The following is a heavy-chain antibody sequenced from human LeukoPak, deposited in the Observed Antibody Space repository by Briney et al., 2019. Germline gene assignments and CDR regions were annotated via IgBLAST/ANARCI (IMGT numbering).Heavy chain of an antibody. CDR1: GGSFSGYY. Sequence: SETLSLTCAVYGGSFSGYYWSWIRQPPGKGLEWIGEINHSGSTNYNPSLKSRVTISVDTSKNQFSLKLSSVTAADTAVYYCARETRITMVPSFDYWGQGTLVTVSP. D-gene: IGHD3-10*01. CDR2: INHSGST. J-gene: IGHJ4*02. CDR3: ARETRITMVPSFDY. V-gene: IGHV4-34*01.